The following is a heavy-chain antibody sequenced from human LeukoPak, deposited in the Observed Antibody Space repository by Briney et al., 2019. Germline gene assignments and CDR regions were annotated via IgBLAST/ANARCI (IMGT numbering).Heavy chain of an antibody. D-gene: IGHD1-26*01. J-gene: IGHJ4*02. CDR2: ISSSSSYI. CDR3: AKDALEWELLRYFDY. CDR1: GFTFSSYS. Sequence: GGSLRLSCAASGFTFSSYSMNWVRQAPGKGLEWVSSISSSSSYIYYADSVKGRLTISRDNSKNTLYLQMNSLRAEDTAVYYCAKDALEWELLRYFDYWGQGTLVTVSS. V-gene: IGHV3-21*01.